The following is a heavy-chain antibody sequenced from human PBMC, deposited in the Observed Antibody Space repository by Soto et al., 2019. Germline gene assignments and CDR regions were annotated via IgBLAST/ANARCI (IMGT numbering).Heavy chain of an antibody. CDR2: IYATGTT. Sequence: ESLSLTCPVSGGSISGFYWSWIRKSAGKGLEWIGRIYATGTTDYNPSLRSRVAMSVDISKKTFSLRLRSVTGADSGVYYCVRDGSKSLRDWFDPWGQGILVTVYS. CDR1: GGSISGFY. CDR3: VRDGSKSLRDWFDP. J-gene: IGHJ5*02. V-gene: IGHV4-4*07.